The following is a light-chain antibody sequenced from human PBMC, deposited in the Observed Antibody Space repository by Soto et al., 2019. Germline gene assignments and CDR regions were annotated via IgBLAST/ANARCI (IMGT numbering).Light chain of an antibody. CDR3: SSYSGTNYHYV. Sequence: QSVLTQPPSASGSFGQSVTISCTGTSSDVGGYNCVSWYQQHPGKAPKLMIYEVSERPSGVPDRFSGSKSGNTASLTVSGLQAYDEADYYCSSYSGTNYHYVFGTGTKVTVL. CDR1: SSDVGGYNC. V-gene: IGLV2-8*01. J-gene: IGLJ1*01. CDR2: EVS.